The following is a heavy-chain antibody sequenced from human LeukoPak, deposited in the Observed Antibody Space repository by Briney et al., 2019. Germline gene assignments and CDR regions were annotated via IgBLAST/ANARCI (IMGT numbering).Heavy chain of an antibody. CDR1: GFTVSSNY. V-gene: IGHV3-53*01. D-gene: IGHD1-26*01. Sequence: GGSLRLSCAASGFTVSSNYMSWVRQAPGKGLEWVSVIYSGGSTYYADSVKGRFTISRDNSKNTLYLQMNSLRAEDTAVYYCAKLPEVGATTYFDYWGQGTLVTVSS. J-gene: IGHJ4*02. CDR2: IYSGGST. CDR3: AKLPEVGATTYFDY.